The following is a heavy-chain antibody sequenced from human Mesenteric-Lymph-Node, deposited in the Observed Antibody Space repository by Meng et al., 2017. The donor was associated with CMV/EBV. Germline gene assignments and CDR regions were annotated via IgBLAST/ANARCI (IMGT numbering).Heavy chain of an antibody. V-gene: IGHV1-18*04. Sequence: CGASCYTFTNYDITCVRQAPGQGLAWMGWISSYNGETNYAEEFQGRVTMTKGTSTAYLELRSLTSDDTAVYYCALSSFDSSGYYPDYWGQGTLVTVSS. CDR1: CYTFTNYD. CDR2: ISSYNGET. D-gene: IGHD3-22*01. J-gene: IGHJ4*02. CDR3: ALSSFDSSGYYPDY.